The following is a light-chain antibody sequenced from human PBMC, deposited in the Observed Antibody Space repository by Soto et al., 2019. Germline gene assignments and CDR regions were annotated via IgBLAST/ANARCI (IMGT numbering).Light chain of an antibody. Sequence: DIQMTQSPSTLSASVGDRVTITCRASQSISSWLAWYQQKPGKAPKLLIYAASNLQSGVPSRFIGRGSGTDFTLTISSLQPEDFASYYCQQTYRTPYTFGQGTNLEI. V-gene: IGKV1-39*01. CDR2: AAS. CDR1: QSISSW. CDR3: QQTYRTPYT. J-gene: IGKJ2*01.